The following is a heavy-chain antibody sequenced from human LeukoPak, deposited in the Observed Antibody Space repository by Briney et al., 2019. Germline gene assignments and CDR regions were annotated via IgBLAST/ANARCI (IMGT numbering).Heavy chain of an antibody. D-gene: IGHD6-19*01. CDR2: ISAYNGNT. J-gene: IGHJ4*02. CDR3: ARDLKRGYSSGRYSWGTGSSNDY. V-gene: IGHV1-18*01. CDR1: GGTFSSYA. Sequence: GASVKVSCKASGGTFSSYAISWVRQAPGQGLEWMGLISAYNGNTYYAQNLQGRVTMTTDTSTSTAYMELRSLRSDDTAVYYCARDLKRGYSSGRYSWGTGSSNDYWGQGTLVTVSS.